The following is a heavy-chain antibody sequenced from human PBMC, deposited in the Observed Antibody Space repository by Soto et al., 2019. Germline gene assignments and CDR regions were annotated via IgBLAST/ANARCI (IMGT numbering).Heavy chain of an antibody. J-gene: IGHJ5*02. CDR3: ARGGAPYNWFGP. CDR1: GGSISSGDYY. CDR2: IYYSGST. V-gene: IGHV4-30-4*01. D-gene: IGHD3-16*01. Sequence: SETLSLTCTVSGGSISSGDYYWSWIRQPPGKGLEWIGYIYYSGSTYYNPSLKSQVTISVDTSKNHFALKVNSVTAADTAVYYCARGGAPYNWFGPWGQGTLVTVSS.